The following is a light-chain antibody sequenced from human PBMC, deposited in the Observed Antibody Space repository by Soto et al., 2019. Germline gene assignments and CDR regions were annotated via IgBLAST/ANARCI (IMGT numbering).Light chain of an antibody. CDR1: QSVSSTY. J-gene: IGKJ4*01. V-gene: IGKV3-20*01. CDR2: GAS. Sequence: EIVLTQSPGTLSLSPGERATLSCRASQSVSSTYLAWYQQKPGQAPRLLIYGASSRATGIPDRFSGSGSGTDFTLTISRLEPEDFAVYYCQQYGSSLALTFGGGTKVDI. CDR3: QQYGSSLALT.